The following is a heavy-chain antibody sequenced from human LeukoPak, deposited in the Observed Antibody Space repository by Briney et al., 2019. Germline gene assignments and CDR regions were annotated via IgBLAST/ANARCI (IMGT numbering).Heavy chain of an antibody. Sequence: GGSLRLSCAASGFPLHSFGMHWVRPAPAKGLEWISFIRYDGSNKYYTDSVEGRFTISRDNSKNTLYLQMNSLRAEDTAVYYCAKSLFSLTDYWGQGTLVTVSS. V-gene: IGHV3-30*02. CDR2: IRYDGSNK. D-gene: IGHD2-21*01. CDR1: GFPLHSFG. J-gene: IGHJ4*02. CDR3: AKSLFSLTDY.